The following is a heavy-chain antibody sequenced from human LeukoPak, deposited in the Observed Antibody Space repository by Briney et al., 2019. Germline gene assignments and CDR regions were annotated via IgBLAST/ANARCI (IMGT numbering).Heavy chain of an antibody. V-gene: IGHV3-21*01. J-gene: IGHJ4*02. CDR2: ISSSSYI. CDR1: GFTFSSYS. CDR3: ARDNLCSGGSCYYGFGY. D-gene: IGHD2-15*01. Sequence: GGSLRLSCAASGFTFSSYSMNWVRQAPGKGLEWVSSISSSSYIYYADSVKGRFTISRDNAKNSLYLQMNSLRAEDTAVYYCARDNLCSGGSCYYGFGYWGQGTLVTVSS.